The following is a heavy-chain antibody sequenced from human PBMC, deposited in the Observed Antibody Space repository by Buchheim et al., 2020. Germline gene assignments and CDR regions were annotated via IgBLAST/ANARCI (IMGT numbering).Heavy chain of an antibody. V-gene: IGHV3-49*04. CDR1: GFTFGDYA. D-gene: IGHD6-6*01. J-gene: IGHJ2*01. Sequence: EVQLVESGGGLVQPGRSLRLSCTASGFTFGDYAMSWVRQAPGKGLEWVGFIRSKAYGGTTEYAASVKGRFTISRDDSKSIAYLQMNSLKTEDTGVYYCTRDYVSSSHYWYFDLWGRGTL. CDR3: TRDYVSSSHYWYFDL. CDR2: IRSKAYGGTT.